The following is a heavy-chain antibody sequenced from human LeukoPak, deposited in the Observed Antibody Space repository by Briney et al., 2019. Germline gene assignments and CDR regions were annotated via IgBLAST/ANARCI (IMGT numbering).Heavy chain of an antibody. D-gene: IGHD3-9*01. CDR3: MKVIRNYDMAFDY. J-gene: IGHJ4*02. CDR2: IGGNDGKT. V-gene: IGHV3-23*01. CDR1: GFTFSNYA. Sequence: GGSLRLSCATSGFTFSNYAMSWVRQAPGKGLEWVSSIGGNDGKTYYRDSVKGRFTISRDNSKNTLYLQVNSLRAEDTAVYHCMKVIRNYDMAFDYWGQGTLVTVSS.